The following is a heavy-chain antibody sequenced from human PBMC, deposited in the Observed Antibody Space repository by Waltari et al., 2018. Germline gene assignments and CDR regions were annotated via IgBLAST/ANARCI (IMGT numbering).Heavy chain of an antibody. CDR2: IYTSGST. CDR3: ARDSNQQLVRFGYYYYYMDV. Sequence: QVQLQESGPGLVKPSQTLSLPCTVSGGSISSGSYYWRWIRPPAGKGLEWIGRIYTSGSTNYNPSRKSRVTISVDTSKNQFSLKLSSGTAADTAVYYCARDSNQQLVRFGYYYYYMDVWGKGTTVTVSS. CDR1: GGSISSGSYY. D-gene: IGHD6-13*01. V-gene: IGHV4-61*02. J-gene: IGHJ6*03.